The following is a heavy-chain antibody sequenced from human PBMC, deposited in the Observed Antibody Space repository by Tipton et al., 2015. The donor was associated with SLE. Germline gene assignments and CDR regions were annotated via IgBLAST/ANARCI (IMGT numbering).Heavy chain of an antibody. D-gene: IGHD2-15*01. CDR1: GGSISSHY. CDR2: IYYSGST. CDR3: AKGSQRGYCSGGSCYPDY. J-gene: IGHJ4*02. Sequence: TLSLTCTVSGGSISSHYWSWIRQPPGKGLEWIGYIYYSGSTNYNPSLKSRVTISVDTSKNRFSLKLSSVTAADTAVYYCAKGSQRGYCSGGSCYPDYWGQGTLVTVSS. V-gene: IGHV4-59*11.